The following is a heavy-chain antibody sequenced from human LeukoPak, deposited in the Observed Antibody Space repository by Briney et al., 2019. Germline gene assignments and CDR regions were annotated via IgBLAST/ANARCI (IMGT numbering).Heavy chain of an antibody. CDR1: GFTFSDYY. D-gene: IGHD6-13*01. CDR3: ARDLAAAGLDY. J-gene: IGHJ4*02. V-gene: IGHV3-11*06. Sequence: GESLRLSCAASGFTFSDYYMSWIRQAPGKGLEWVSSISSSSSYIYYADSVKGRFTISRVNAKNSLYLQMNSLRAEDTAVYYCARDLAAAGLDYWGQGTLVTVSS. CDR2: ISSSSSYI.